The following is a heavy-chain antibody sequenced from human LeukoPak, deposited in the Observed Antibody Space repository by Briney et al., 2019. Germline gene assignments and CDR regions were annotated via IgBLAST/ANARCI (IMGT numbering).Heavy chain of an antibody. D-gene: IGHD2-2*01. J-gene: IGHJ6*02. CDR1: GFTVSSTF. V-gene: IGHV4-34*01. CDR3: ARGVGSYCSSTSCSRYYYYGMDV. CDR2: INHSGST. Sequence: PGGSLRLSCAASGFTVSSTFMSWIRQPPGKGLEWIGEINHSGSTNYNPSLKSRVTISVDTSKNQFSLKLSSVTAADTAVYYCARGVGSYCSSTSCSRYYYYGMDVWGQGTTVTVSS.